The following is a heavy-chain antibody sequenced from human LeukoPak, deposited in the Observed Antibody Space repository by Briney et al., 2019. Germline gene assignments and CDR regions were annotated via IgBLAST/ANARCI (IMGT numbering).Heavy chain of an antibody. CDR2: IYSGGST. CDR1: GFTFSSNY. Sequence: GGSLRLSCAASGFTFSSNYMSWVRQAPGKGREWVSVIYSGGSTYYADSVKGRFTISRDNSKNTLYLQMNSLRAEDTAVYYCARGGDFWSDNAFDIWGQGTMVTVSS. J-gene: IGHJ3*02. V-gene: IGHV3-53*01. CDR3: ARGGDFWSDNAFDI. D-gene: IGHD3-3*01.